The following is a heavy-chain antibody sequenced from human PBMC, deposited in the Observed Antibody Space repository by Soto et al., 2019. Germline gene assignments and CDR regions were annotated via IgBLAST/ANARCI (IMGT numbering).Heavy chain of an antibody. CDR2: IIPIFGTA. J-gene: IGHJ4*02. V-gene: IGHV1-69*13. CDR3: ARWTVVETGTPTTGGFDY. CDR1: GGTFSSYA. Sequence: ASVKVSCKASGGTFSSYAISWVRQAPGQGLEWMGGIIPIFGTANYAQKFQGRVTITADESTSTAYMELSSLRSEDTAVDYCARWTVVETGTPTTGGFDYWGQGTLVTVSS. D-gene: IGHD1-7*01.